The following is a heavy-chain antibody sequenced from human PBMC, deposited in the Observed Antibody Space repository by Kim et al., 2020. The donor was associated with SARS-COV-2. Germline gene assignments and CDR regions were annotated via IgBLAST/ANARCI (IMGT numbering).Heavy chain of an antibody. V-gene: IGHV1-69*13. CDR1: GGTFSSYA. J-gene: IGHJ5*02. Sequence: SVKVSCKASGGTFSSYAISWVRQAPGQGLEWMGGIIPIFGTANYAQKFQGRVTITADESTSTAYMELSSLRSEDTAVYYCARGGWVTMVRGAYNWFDPWGQGTLVTVS. CDR3: ARGGWVTMVRGAYNWFDP. D-gene: IGHD3-10*01. CDR2: IIPIFGTA.